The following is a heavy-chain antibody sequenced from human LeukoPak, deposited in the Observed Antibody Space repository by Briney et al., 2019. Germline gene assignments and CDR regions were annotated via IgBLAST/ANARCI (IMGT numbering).Heavy chain of an antibody. CDR2: IHYTEGS. Sequence: SETLSLTCTVSGGSVSGYYWSWIRQPPGKELECIGYIHYTEGSNYNPSLKSRVTMSIDTSKVQITLMLTSVTAADTAVYYCARHFDYDSGGDAFNVWGQGTMVTVSS. J-gene: IGHJ3*01. CDR3: ARHFDYDSGGDAFNV. D-gene: IGHD3-10*01. CDR1: GGSVSGYY. V-gene: IGHV4-59*08.